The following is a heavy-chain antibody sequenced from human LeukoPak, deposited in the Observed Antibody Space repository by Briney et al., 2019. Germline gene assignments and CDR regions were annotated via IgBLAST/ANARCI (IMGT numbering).Heavy chain of an antibody. Sequence: SETLSLTCTVSGGSISSYYWSWIRQPPGKGREWVGYIYYSGSTNYNPSLKGRVTISVATSKNQFSLKLSSVSAADTAVYYCARVGIAARPGYMDVWGKGTTVTVSS. CDR1: GGSISSYY. J-gene: IGHJ6*03. V-gene: IGHV4-59*01. CDR2: IYYSGST. CDR3: ARVGIAARPGYMDV. D-gene: IGHD6-6*01.